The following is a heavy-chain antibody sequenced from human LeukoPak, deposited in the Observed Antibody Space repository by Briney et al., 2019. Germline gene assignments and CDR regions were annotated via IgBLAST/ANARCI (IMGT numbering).Heavy chain of an antibody. V-gene: IGHV3-23*01. J-gene: IGHJ3*02. CDR2: ISGSGSGGST. CDR1: GFTFSSSA. D-gene: IGHD6-13*01. CDR3: AKLEQQLADAFDI. Sequence: GGSLRLSCAASGFTFSSSAMSWVRQAPGKGLEWVSNISGSGSGGSTYYADSAKGRFTISRDNSKNTLYLQMNSLRAEDTAVYYCAKLEQQLADAFDIWGQGTMVTVSS.